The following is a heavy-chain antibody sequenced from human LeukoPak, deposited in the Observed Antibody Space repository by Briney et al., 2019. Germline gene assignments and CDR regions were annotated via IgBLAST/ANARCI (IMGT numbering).Heavy chain of an antibody. J-gene: IGHJ3*02. CDR3: AREDGSYKAFDI. D-gene: IGHD1-26*01. CDR1: GFTFSSYS. V-gene: IGHV3-21*01. CDR2: ISSSSSYI. Sequence: GGSLRLSCAASGFTFSSYSMNWVRQAPGKGLEWVSSISSSSSYIYYADSVRGRFTISRDNAKNSLYLLMNSLRAEDTAVYYCAREDGSYKAFDIWGQGTMVTVSS.